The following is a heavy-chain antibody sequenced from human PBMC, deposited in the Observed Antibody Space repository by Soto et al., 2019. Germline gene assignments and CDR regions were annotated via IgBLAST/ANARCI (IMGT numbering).Heavy chain of an antibody. CDR3: ATDRTRTKLITIFGVVHPGYYYYGMDV. V-gene: IGHV1-24*01. Sequence: ASVKVSCKVSGYTLTELSMHWVRQAPGKGLEWMGGFDPEDGETIYAQKFQGRVTMTEDTSTDTAYMELSSLRSEDTAVYYCATDRTRTKLITIFGVVHPGYYYYGMDVWGQGTTVTVSS. J-gene: IGHJ6*02. CDR2: FDPEDGET. CDR1: GYTLTELS. D-gene: IGHD3-3*01.